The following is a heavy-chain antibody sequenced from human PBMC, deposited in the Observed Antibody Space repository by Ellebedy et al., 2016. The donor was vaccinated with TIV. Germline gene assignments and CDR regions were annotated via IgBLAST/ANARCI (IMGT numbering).Heavy chain of an antibody. D-gene: IGHD6-13*01. CDR3: ARYVAAAGMFYYYYYGMDV. J-gene: IGHJ6*02. V-gene: IGHV1-69*05. CDR1: GGTFSSYA. Sequence: SVKVSXKASGGTFSSYAISWVRQAPGQGLEWMGGIIPIFGTANYAQKFQGRVTMTRDTSTSTVYMELSSLRSEDTAVYYCARYVAAAGMFYYYYYGMDVWGQGTTVTVSS. CDR2: IIPIFGTA.